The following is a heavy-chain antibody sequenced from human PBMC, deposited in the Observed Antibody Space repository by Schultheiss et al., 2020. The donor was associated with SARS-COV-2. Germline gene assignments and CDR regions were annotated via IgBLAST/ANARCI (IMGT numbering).Heavy chain of an antibody. D-gene: IGHD1-26*01. J-gene: IGHJ4*02. CDR2: ISYDGSNK. V-gene: IGHV3-30*18. CDR1: GFTFSSYG. Sequence: GGSLRLSCAASGFTFSSYGMHWVRQAPGKGLEWVAVISYDGSNKYYADSVKGRFTISRDNSKNTLYLQMNSLRAEDTAVYYCAKVGSGSYAPRWGQGTLVTVSS. CDR3: AKVGSGSYAPR.